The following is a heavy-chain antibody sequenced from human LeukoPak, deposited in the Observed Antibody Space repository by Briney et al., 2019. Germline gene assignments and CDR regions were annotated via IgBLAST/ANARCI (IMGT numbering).Heavy chain of an antibody. D-gene: IGHD4-11*01. CDR3: ARTSNGNWFEP. J-gene: IGHJ5*02. V-gene: IGHV3-20*04. CDR1: GFTFDDYG. CDR2: INWNGGNT. Sequence: GGSLRLSCAASGFTFDDYGMSWVRQGPGKGLEWVSGINWNGGNTGYADSVKGRFTIFRDNAKNSLYLEMDSLRVEDTALYYCARTSNGNWFEPWGQGTLVTVSS.